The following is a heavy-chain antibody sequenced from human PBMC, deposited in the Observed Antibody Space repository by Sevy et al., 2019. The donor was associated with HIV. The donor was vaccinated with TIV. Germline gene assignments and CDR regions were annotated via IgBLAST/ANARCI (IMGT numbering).Heavy chain of an antibody. Sequence: GGSLRLSCAASGFTFSNYAMSWVRQAPGKGLEWVSTFSFGCGKINYADSVKGRFTISRDNSKKTRYLQMNSLRAEDTALYYCAREGCSKPHDYWGQGTLVTVSS. CDR1: GFTFSNYA. CDR3: AREGCSKPHDY. V-gene: IGHV3-23*01. CDR2: FSFGCGKI. J-gene: IGHJ4*02. D-gene: IGHD2-2*01.